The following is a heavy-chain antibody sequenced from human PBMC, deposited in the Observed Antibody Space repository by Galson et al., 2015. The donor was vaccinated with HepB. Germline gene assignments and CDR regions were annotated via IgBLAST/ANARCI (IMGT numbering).Heavy chain of an antibody. Sequence: AISGDSVSSNSAAWNWIRQSPSRGLEWLGRTYYKSKWSYNYAVSVKSRITISPDTSKNQFSLQLNSVTPEDTAVYYCARGNEAIDYWGQVTLVTVSS. D-gene: IGHD2-8*01. CDR3: ARGNEAIDY. J-gene: IGHJ4*02. V-gene: IGHV6-1*01. CDR1: GDSVSSNSAA. CDR2: TYYKSKWSY.